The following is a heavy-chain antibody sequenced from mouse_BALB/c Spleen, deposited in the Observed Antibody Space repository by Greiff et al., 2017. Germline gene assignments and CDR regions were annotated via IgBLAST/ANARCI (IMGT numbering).Heavy chain of an antibody. V-gene: IGHV5-17*02. CDR3: ARRDMIASWFAY. CDR1: GFTFSSFG. CDR2: ISSGSSTI. D-gene: IGHD2-3*01. J-gene: IGHJ3*01. Sequence: EVMLVESGGGLVQPGGSRKLSCAASGFTFSSFGMHWVRQAPEKGLEWVAYISSGSSTIYYADTVKGRFTISRDNPKNTLFLQMTSLRSEDTAMYYCARRDMIASWFAYWGQGTLVTVSA.